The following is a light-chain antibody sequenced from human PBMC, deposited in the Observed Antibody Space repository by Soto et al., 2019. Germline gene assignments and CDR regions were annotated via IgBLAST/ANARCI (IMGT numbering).Light chain of an antibody. CDR2: GAS. V-gene: IGKV3-20*01. CDR3: QQYGSSPWT. J-gene: IGKJ1*01. CDR1: LSVSSSY. Sequence: EIVLTQSPGTLSLSPGERATLSCRASLSVSSSYLAWYQQKPGQAPRLLIYGASSRATGIPDRFSGSGSGTDFTLTISRLEPEDFAVYYCQQYGSSPWTFGQGTKV.